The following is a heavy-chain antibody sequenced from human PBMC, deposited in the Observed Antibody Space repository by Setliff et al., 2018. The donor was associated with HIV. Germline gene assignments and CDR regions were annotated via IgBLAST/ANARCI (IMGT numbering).Heavy chain of an antibody. CDR2: IDPSDGST. J-gene: IGHJ4*02. Sequence: ASVKVSCKASGYAFTSYFMHWVRQAPGQGLEWMGIIDPSDGSTSYAQKFQDRVTMTRDTSTSTVYMEMSSLRSEDTAIYYCAKEYHTAATGTRVANYFDYWGQGTLVTVSS. D-gene: IGHD6-13*01. V-gene: IGHV1-46*01. CDR1: GYAFTSYF. CDR3: AKEYHTAATGTRVANYFDY.